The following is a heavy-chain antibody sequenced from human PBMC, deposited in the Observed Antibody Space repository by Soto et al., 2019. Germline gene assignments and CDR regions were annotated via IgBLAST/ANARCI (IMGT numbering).Heavy chain of an antibody. V-gene: IGHV1-2*02. CDR1: GYTFTGYY. J-gene: IGHJ5*02. CDR2: INPNSGGP. CDR3: AREHCSGGSCYRWFDP. Sequence: QVQLVQSGAEVKKPGASVKVSCKASGYTFTGYYMHWVRQAPGQGLEWMGWINPNSGGPNYAQKFQGRVTMTRDTSISTAYMELSRLRSDDTAVYYCAREHCSGGSCYRWFDPWGQGTLVTVSS. D-gene: IGHD2-15*01.